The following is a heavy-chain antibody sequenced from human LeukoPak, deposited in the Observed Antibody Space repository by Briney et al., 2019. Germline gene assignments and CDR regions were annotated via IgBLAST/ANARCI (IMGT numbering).Heavy chain of an antibody. D-gene: IGHD2-2*01. CDR1: GGTFSSYA. V-gene: IGHV1-69*13. Sequence: SVKVSCKASGGTFSSYAISWVRQAPGQGLEWMGGIIPIFGTANYAQKFQGRVTITADESTSTAYMELSSLRSEDTAVYYCARDVIVVVPADSGPYYGMDVWGQGTTVTVSS. CDR3: ARDVIVVVPADSGPYYGMDV. J-gene: IGHJ6*02. CDR2: IIPIFGTA.